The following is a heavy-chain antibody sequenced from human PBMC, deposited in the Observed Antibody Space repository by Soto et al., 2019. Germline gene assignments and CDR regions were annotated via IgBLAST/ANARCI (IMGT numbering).Heavy chain of an antibody. CDR1: GGTFSSYT. CDR3: ARSFRHFTVTDRSERDY. D-gene: IGHD4-17*01. Sequence: QVQLVQSGAEVKKPGSSVKVSCKASGGTFSSYTISWVRQAPGQGLEWMGRIIPILGIANYAQKFQGRVTITADKSTSTAYMELSSLRSEDTAVYYCARSFRHFTVTDRSERDYWGQGTLVTVSS. J-gene: IGHJ4*02. CDR2: IIPILGIA. V-gene: IGHV1-69*02.